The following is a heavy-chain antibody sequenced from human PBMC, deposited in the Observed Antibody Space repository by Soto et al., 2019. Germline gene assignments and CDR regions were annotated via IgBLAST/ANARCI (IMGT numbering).Heavy chain of an antibody. V-gene: IGHV5-51*01. CDR3: ARGDSSYTYFDY. D-gene: IGHD2-21*02. Sequence: GESLKISCKGSGYSFSNYWIAWVRQMAGKGLEWMGVIYPGDSDTRYSPSFQGQVTISADKSISTAYLQWSSLKASDTAMYYCARGDSSYTYFDYWGQGSLVTVSS. CDR1: GYSFSNYW. CDR2: IYPGDSDT. J-gene: IGHJ4*02.